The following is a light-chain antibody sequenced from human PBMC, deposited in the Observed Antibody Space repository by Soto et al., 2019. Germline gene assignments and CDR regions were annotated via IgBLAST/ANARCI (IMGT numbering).Light chain of an antibody. CDR1: ASISTF. Sequence: DIQMTQSPSSLSASAGDRVTITCRASASISTFLNWYQQTPGKAPKLLIYGASSLQTGVPSRFSGSGSGTDFTLTISSLQPEDFATYYCQQSYITPWTFGQGTKVDIK. CDR2: GAS. CDR3: QQSYITPWT. J-gene: IGKJ1*01. V-gene: IGKV1-39*01.